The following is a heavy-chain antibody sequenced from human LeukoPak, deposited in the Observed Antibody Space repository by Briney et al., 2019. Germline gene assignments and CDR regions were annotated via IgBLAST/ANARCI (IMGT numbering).Heavy chain of an antibody. CDR2: IWYDGSNK. CDR1: GFTFSSYG. Sequence: PGRSLRLSCAASGFTFSSYGMHWVRQAPGKGLEWVAVIWYDGSNKYYADSVKGRFTISRDNSKNSLYLQMNSLRAEDTAVYYCARVYYDFWSGYHPPDVWGQGTTVTVSS. V-gene: IGHV3-33*01. J-gene: IGHJ6*02. CDR3: ARVYYDFWSGYHPPDV. D-gene: IGHD3-3*01.